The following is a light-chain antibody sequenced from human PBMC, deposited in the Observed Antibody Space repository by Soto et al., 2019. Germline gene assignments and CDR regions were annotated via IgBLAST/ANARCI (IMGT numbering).Light chain of an antibody. J-gene: IGKJ2*01. V-gene: IGKV3-15*01. Sequence: EIVMTQSTATLSVSPGERVTLSCRASESLSTYLAWYQQKPGQAPRLLIYGASTKATGIPARFSGSGSATDFTLTISSLQSGDFAVYYCQSYNDWPFTFGQGTKLEI. CDR1: ESLSTY. CDR3: QSYNDWPFT. CDR2: GAS.